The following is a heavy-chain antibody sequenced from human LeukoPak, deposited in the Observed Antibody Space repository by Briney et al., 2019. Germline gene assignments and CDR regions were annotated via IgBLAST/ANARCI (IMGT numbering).Heavy chain of an antibody. Sequence: SETLSLTCTVSGGSISSGSYYWSWIRQPAGKGLEWIGRIHTSGNTNYNPSLKSRVTMSVDTSKNQFSLKLSSVTAADTAVYYCARDTEVVVAATFRYYYYMDVWGKGTTVTISS. J-gene: IGHJ6*03. CDR2: IHTSGNT. V-gene: IGHV4-61*02. D-gene: IGHD2-15*01. CDR1: GGSISSGSYY. CDR3: ARDTEVVVAATFRYYYYMDV.